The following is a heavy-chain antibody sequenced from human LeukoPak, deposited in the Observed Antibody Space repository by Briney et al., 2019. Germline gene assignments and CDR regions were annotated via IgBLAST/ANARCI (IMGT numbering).Heavy chain of an antibody. CDR3: TTLAVAGTSSYFDY. Sequence: GRSLRLSCAASGFTFSSYGMHWVRQAPGKGLEWVAVISYDGSNKYYADSVKGRFTISRDDSKNTLYLQMNSLKTEDTAVYYCTTLAVAGTSSYFDYWGQGTLVTVSS. CDR1: GFTFSSYG. CDR2: ISYDGSNK. D-gene: IGHD6-19*01. J-gene: IGHJ4*02. V-gene: IGHV3-30*03.